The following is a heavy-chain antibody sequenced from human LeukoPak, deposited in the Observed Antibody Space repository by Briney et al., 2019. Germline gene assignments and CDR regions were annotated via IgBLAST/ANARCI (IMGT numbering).Heavy chain of an antibody. Sequence: SETLSLTCTVSGGSISTYYWSWIRQPPGKGLEWIGYIYSSGTTNYNPSLQSRVIISVDTSKNQFSLKLSSVTAADTAVYYCAREVAGAGGYFDYWGQGTLVTVSS. CDR1: GGSISTYY. D-gene: IGHD6-19*01. CDR2: IYSSGTT. CDR3: AREVAGAGGYFDY. J-gene: IGHJ4*02. V-gene: IGHV4-59*01.